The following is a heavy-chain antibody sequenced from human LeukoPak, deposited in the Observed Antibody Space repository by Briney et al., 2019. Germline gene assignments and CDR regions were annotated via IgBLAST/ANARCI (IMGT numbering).Heavy chain of an antibody. CDR3: ARGRFGNPLQLQPRRPFDL. J-gene: IGHJ3*01. Sequence: SSETLSLTCAVYGGSFNGYYWSWIRQTPGKGLEWIGEINRSGTTNYNPSLGSRVSMSVDTSKSQVSLRLTSVTAADTAKFYCARGRFGNPLQLQPRRPFDLWGQGTAVIVSS. D-gene: IGHD1-1*01. CDR2: INRSGTT. V-gene: IGHV4-34*01. CDR1: GGSFNGYY.